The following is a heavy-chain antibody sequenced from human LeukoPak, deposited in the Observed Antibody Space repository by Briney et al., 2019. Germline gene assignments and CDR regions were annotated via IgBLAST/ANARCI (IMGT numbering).Heavy chain of an antibody. Sequence: SVKVSCKASGGTFSSYAISWVRQAPGQGLEWMGRIIPIFGTANYAQKFQGRVTITTDESTSTAYMEPSSLRSEDTAVYYCARGWDSSGWYVAEYFQHWGQGTLVTVSS. CDR3: ARGWDSSGWYVAEYFQH. J-gene: IGHJ1*01. CDR2: IIPIFGTA. D-gene: IGHD6-19*01. V-gene: IGHV1-69*05. CDR1: GGTFSSYA.